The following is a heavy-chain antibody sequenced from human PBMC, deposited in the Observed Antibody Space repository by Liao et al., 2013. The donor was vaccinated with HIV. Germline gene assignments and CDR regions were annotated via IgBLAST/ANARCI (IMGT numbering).Heavy chain of an antibody. CDR3: ARGLLVSPFVHFWYFDL. J-gene: IGHJ2*01. V-gene: IGHV4-30-4*08. D-gene: IGHD2/OR15-2a*01. CDR1: GHSVSSSDSF. Sequence: QVQLQESGPGLVKPSETLSLTCSVSGHSVSSSDSFWTWIRQAPGKGLEWIGSVSSSANSDHNSSFKSRFTMSVDTSKNQFSLNLKSLTAADTAVYFCARGLLVSPFVHFWYFDLWGRGTLVSVSS. CDR2: VSSSANS.